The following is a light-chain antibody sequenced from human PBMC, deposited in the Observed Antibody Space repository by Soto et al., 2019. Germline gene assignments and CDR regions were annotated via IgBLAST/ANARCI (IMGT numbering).Light chain of an antibody. CDR1: QSISTY. Sequence: DIQMTQSPSSLSASVGDRVTITCRASQSISTYLNWYQQKPGKAPKLLINAASSLQSGVPSRFSGSGSGTDFTLIISSLQPEDFATYYCQQSYSTPQTFGQGTKVEIK. J-gene: IGKJ1*01. CDR3: QQSYSTPQT. CDR2: AAS. V-gene: IGKV1-39*01.